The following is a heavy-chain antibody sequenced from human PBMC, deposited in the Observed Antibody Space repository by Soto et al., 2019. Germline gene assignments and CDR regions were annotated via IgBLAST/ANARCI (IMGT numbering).Heavy chain of an antibody. Sequence: GGSLRLSCAASGFTFSSYEMNWVRQAPGKGLEWVSYISSSGSTIYYADSVKGRFTISRDNAKNSLYLQMNSLRAEDTAVYYCARDRPYSIWAGDIYYYYGMDVWGQGTTVTVSS. CDR1: GFTFSSYE. CDR2: ISSSGSTI. V-gene: IGHV3-48*03. J-gene: IGHJ6*02. D-gene: IGHD4-4*01. CDR3: ARDRPYSIWAGDIYYYYGMDV.